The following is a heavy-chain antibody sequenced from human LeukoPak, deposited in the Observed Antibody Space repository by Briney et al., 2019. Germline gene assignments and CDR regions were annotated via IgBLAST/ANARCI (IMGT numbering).Heavy chain of an antibody. D-gene: IGHD3-3*01. CDR3: ARVKYYDFWSGYYYYYHGMDA. CDR2: IYYSGST. J-gene: IGHJ6*02. Sequence: PSETLSLTCTVSGGSISSYYWSWIRQPPGKGLEWIGYIYYSGSTNYNPSLKSRVTISVDTSKNQFSLKLSSVTAADTAVYYCARVKYYDFWSGYYYYYHGMDAWGQGTTVTVSS. CDR1: GGSISSYY. V-gene: IGHV4-59*01.